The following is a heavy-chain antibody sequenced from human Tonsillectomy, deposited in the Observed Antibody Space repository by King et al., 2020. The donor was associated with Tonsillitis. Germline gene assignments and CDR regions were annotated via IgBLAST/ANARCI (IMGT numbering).Heavy chain of an antibody. CDR2: IKEDGSEK. CDR3: SRDVV. V-gene: IGHV3-7*01. CDR1: GFIFSSYW. Sequence: QLVQSGGGLVQPGGSVRLSCAASGFIFSSYWMSWVRQAPGKGLEWVANIKEDGSEKNYVDSVKGRFTISRDNAKNSLYLQMNSLRAEDTATYYCSRDVVWGRGTMVTVSS. J-gene: IGHJ3*01.